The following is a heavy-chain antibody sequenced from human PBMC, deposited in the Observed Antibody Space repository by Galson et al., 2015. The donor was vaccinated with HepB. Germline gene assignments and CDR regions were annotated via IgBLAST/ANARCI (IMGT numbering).Heavy chain of an antibody. V-gene: IGHV4-59*01. J-gene: IGHJ5*02. D-gene: IGHD5-18*01. CDR1: GGSISSYY. CDR3: ARDGGVGYSYGPYWFDP. Sequence: SETLSLTCTVSGGSISSYYWSWIRQPPGKGLEWIGYIYYSGSTNYNPSLKSRVTISVDTSKNQFSLKLSSVTAADTAVYYCARDGGVGYSYGPYWFDPWGQGTLVTVSS. CDR2: IYYSGST.